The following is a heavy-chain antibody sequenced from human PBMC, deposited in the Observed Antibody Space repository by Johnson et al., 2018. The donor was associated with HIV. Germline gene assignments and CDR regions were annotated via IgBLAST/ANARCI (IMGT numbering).Heavy chain of an antibody. Sequence: VQLVESGGGLVQPGRSLRLSCAASGFTFDDYAMHWVRQAPGKGLEWVSGISWNSGSIGYADSVKGRFTISRDNAKNTLYLQMNSLRAEDTAVYYCARVRAAAVSDAFDIWGQGTMVTVSS. D-gene: IGHD6-13*01. V-gene: IGHV3-9*01. CDR1: GFTFDDYA. CDR3: ARVRAAAVSDAFDI. CDR2: ISWNSGSI. J-gene: IGHJ3*02.